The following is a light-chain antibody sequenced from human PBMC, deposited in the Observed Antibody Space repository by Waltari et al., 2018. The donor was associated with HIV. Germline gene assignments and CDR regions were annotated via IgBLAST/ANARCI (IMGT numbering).Light chain of an antibody. CDR1: QSLIYRDGNTY. V-gene: IGKV2-30*01. Sequence: DVVLTQSPLSLPVTLGQPASISCRSSQSLIYRDGNTYLSWFQQRPGQSPRRLIYKVSSRDSGVPDRFSGSGLGTDFTRKSSKVEAEDVGVYYCMQGTHWPPYTFGQGTRLEIK. CDR2: KVS. J-gene: IGKJ2*01. CDR3: MQGTHWPPYT.